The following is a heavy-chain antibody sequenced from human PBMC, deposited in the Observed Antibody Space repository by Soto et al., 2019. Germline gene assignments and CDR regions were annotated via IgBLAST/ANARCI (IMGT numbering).Heavy chain of an antibody. Sequence: ASVKVSCKTSGYTFSDYGISWVRQAPGQGLEWMGWISAKNGNTNFAQKFRGRVTMITDTSTNTVYMELRNLSLDDTAVYYCAREPPETPPDYWGQGTLVTVSS. J-gene: IGHJ4*02. CDR2: ISAKNGNT. CDR1: GYTFSDYG. CDR3: AREPPETPPDY. V-gene: IGHV1-18*01.